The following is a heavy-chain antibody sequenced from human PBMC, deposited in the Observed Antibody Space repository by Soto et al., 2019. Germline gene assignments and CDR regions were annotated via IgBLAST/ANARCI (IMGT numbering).Heavy chain of an antibody. J-gene: IGHJ3*02. CDR2: ISWNSGSI. CDR1: GFTFDDYA. V-gene: IGHV3-9*01. D-gene: IGHD6-6*01. Sequence: PGGSLRLSCAASGFTFDDYAMHWVRQAPGKGLEWVSGISWNSGSIGYADSVKGRFTISRDNAKNSLYLQMNSLRAEDTALYYCAKDSSSLPQDAFDIWGQGTMVTVSS. CDR3: AKDSSSLPQDAFDI.